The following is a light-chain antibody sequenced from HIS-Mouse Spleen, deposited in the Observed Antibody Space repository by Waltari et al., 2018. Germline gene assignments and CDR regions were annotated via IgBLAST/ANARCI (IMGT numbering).Light chain of an antibody. CDR1: ALPKKY. V-gene: IGLV3-10*01. Sequence: SYELTQPPSVSVSPGQTARITCSGDALPKKYAYWYQQKSGQAPVLVLYEDSKPPSGIPERFSGSNSGTMATLTISGAQVEDEADYYCYSTDSSGNHRVFGGGTKLTVL. CDR3: YSTDSSGNHRV. CDR2: EDS. J-gene: IGLJ2*01.